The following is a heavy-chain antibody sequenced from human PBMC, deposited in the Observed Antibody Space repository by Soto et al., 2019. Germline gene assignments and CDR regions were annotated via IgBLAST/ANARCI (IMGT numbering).Heavy chain of an antibody. CDR3: ARGGDFDWLKNYLDY. J-gene: IGHJ4*02. CDR2: IYYSGST. D-gene: IGHD3-9*01. CDR1: GGSISSYY. V-gene: IGHV4-59*01. Sequence: SETLSLTCTVSGGSISSYYWSWIRQPPGKGLEWIGYIYYSGSTNYNPSLKSRVTISVDTSKNQFSLKLSSVTAADTAVYYCARGGDFDWLKNYLDYWGQETLVTVSS.